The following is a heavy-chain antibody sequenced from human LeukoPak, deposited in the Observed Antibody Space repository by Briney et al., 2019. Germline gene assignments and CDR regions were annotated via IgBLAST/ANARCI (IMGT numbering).Heavy chain of an antibody. CDR3: ASLLIGGADIFDY. CDR1: GASIGSYY. V-gene: IGHV4-4*07. CDR2: IYTSGST. D-gene: IGHD3-16*01. Sequence: SETLSLTCTVSGASIGSYYWSWIRQPAGKGLEWIGRIYTSGSTNYNPSLESRVTMSVDTSKNQFSLKLSSVTAADTAVYYCASLLIGGADIFDYGGQGTLVTVSS. J-gene: IGHJ4*02.